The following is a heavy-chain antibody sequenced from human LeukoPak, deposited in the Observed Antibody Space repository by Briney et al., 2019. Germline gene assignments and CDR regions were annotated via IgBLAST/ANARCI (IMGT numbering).Heavy chain of an antibody. V-gene: IGHV4-39*01. CDR2: IYYSGST. Sequence: PSETLSLTCTVSGGSISSSSYYWGWIRQPPGKGLEWIGSIYYSGSTYYNPSLKSRVTISVDTSKNQFSLKLSSVTAADTAVYYCARHKGYSYGLSRRTGWFDPWGQGTLVTVSS. CDR3: ARHKGYSYGLSRRTGWFDP. D-gene: IGHD5-18*01. CDR1: GGSISSSSYY. J-gene: IGHJ5*02.